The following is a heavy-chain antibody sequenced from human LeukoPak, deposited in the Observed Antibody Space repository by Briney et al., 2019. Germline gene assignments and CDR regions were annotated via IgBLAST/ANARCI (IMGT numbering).Heavy chain of an antibody. V-gene: IGHV1-69*13. CDR3: ARRYCSSTSCFHRPNWFDP. Sequence: SVKVSCKASGYTFTSYGISWVRQAPGQGLEWMGGIIPIFGTANYAQKFQGRVTITADESTSTAYMELSSLRSEDTAVYYCARRYCSSTSCFHRPNWFDPWGQGTLVTVSS. J-gene: IGHJ5*02. D-gene: IGHD2-2*01. CDR2: IIPIFGTA. CDR1: GYTFTSYG.